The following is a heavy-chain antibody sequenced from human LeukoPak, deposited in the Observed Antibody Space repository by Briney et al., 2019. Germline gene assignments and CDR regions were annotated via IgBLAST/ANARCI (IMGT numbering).Heavy chain of an antibody. V-gene: IGHV1-3*01. CDR2: INAGNGNT. J-gene: IGHJ3*02. CDR1: GYTFTSYG. Sequence: ASVKVSCKASGYTFTSYGISWVRQAPGQGLEWMGWINAGNGNTKYSQKFQGRVTITRDTSASTAYMELSSLRSEDTAVYYCARVPYGSGSYDDAFDIWGQGTMVTVSS. D-gene: IGHD3-10*01. CDR3: ARVPYGSGSYDDAFDI.